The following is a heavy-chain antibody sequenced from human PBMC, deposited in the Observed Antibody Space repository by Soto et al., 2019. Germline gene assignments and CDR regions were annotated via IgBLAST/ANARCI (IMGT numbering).Heavy chain of an antibody. J-gene: IGHJ3*01. CDR1: GFNFNNYA. D-gene: IGHD3-22*01. V-gene: IGHV3-23*01. CDR3: AKSRYYDSSGPGAFDV. CDR2: ITVSGGHT. Sequence: PGGSLRLSCAASGFNFNNYAMTWVRQAPGKGLEWVSSITVSGGHTYAADSVKGRFTVSRDNSKNTVYLQMNSLRADDTAMYFCAKSRYYDSSGPGAFDVWGQGTMVTVSS.